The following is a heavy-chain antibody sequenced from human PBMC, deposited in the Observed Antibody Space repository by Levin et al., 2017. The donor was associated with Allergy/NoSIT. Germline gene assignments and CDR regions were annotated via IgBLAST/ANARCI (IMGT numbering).Heavy chain of an antibody. CDR1: GGTFSSYA. Sequence: GGSLRLSCKASGGTFSSYAISWVRQAPGQGLEWMGGIIPIFGTANYAQKFQGRVTITADESTSTAYMELSSLRSEDTAVYYCARGGGVCTNGVCRTYYYYYGMDVWGQGTTVTVSS. D-gene: IGHD2-8*01. V-gene: IGHV1-69*01. CDR3: ARGGGVCTNGVCRTYYYYYGMDV. CDR2: IIPIFGTA. J-gene: IGHJ6*02.